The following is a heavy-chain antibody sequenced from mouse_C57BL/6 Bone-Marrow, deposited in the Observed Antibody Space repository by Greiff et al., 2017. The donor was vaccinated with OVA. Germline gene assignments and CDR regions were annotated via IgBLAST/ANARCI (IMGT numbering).Heavy chain of an antibody. CDR1: GFTFSDYG. Sequence: EVMLVESGGGLVKPGGSLKLSCAASGFTFSDYGMHWVRQAPEKGLEWVAYISSGSSTIYYADTVKGRFTISRDNAKNTLFLQMTSLRSEDTAMYYCARLLYYDYPAWFAYWGQATLVTASA. J-gene: IGHJ3*01. CDR2: ISSGSSTI. CDR3: ARLLYYDYPAWFAY. V-gene: IGHV5-17*01. D-gene: IGHD2-4*01.